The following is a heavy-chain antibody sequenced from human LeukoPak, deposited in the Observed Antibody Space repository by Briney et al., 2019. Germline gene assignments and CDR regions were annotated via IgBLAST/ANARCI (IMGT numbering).Heavy chain of an antibody. J-gene: IGHJ4*02. V-gene: IGHV3-64D*06. Sequence: GGSLRLSCSASGFAFSAYAMHWVRQAPGKGLEYVSSITSDGSSAYYADSVKARFTISRHNSKNTLYLQVHSLRTEDTAVYYCVKDQSGSGSWWGQGTLVTVSS. CDR1: GFAFSAYA. D-gene: IGHD3-10*01. CDR3: VKDQSGSGSW. CDR2: ITSDGSSA.